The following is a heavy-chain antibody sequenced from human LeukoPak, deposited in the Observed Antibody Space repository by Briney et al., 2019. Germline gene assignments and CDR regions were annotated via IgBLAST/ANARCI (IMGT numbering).Heavy chain of an antibody. CDR1: GGSISSSSYY. Sequence: SETLSLTCTVSGGSISSSSYYWGWIRQPPGKGLEWIGSIYYSGSTYYNPSLKSRVTISVDTSKNQFSLKLSSVTAADTAVYYCAIYDFWSGYPDYWGQGTLVTVSS. J-gene: IGHJ4*02. CDR2: IYYSGST. D-gene: IGHD3-3*01. V-gene: IGHV4-39*01. CDR3: AIYDFWSGYPDY.